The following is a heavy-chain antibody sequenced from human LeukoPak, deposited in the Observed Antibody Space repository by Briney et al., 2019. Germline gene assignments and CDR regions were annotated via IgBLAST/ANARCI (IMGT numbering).Heavy chain of an antibody. J-gene: IGHJ4*02. D-gene: IGHD6-6*01. CDR1: GDSSTSGGHY. CDR3: ARVVYGSSSYDY. V-gene: IGHV4-30-2*01. Sequence: SSETLSLTCTVSGDSSTSGGHYWSWIRQPPGKGLEWIGYIYYAGSTYYNPSLESRVSISLDWSKRQFSLKLSSVTAADTAVYYCARVVYGSSSYDYWGQGALVTVSS. CDR2: IYYAGST.